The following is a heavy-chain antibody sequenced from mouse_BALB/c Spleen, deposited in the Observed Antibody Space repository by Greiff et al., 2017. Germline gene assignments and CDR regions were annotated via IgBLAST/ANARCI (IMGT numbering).Heavy chain of an antibody. CDR3: ARIRLWVGWYFDV. V-gene: IGHV2-4-1*01. D-gene: IGHD1-1*02. J-gene: IGHJ1*01. CDR2: IWSGGST. Sequence: QVQLQQSGPGLVQPSQSLSITCTVSGFSLTSYGVHWVRQSPGKGLEWLGVIWSGGSTDYNAAFISRLSISKDNSKSQVFFKMNSLQADDTAIYYCARIRLWVGWYFDVWGAGTTVTVSS. CDR1: GFSLTSYG.